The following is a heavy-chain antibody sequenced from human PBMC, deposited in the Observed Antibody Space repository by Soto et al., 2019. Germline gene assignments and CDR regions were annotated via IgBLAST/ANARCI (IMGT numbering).Heavy chain of an antibody. CDR2: ISAHNGNT. J-gene: IGHJ4*02. V-gene: IGHV1-18*01. CDR3: ARGRDGDY. Sequence: QVHLMQSGAEVKKPGASVKVSCQGSGYAFTTYGITWVRQAPGQGLEWMGWISAHNGNTNYAQKLQGRVTVTRDTSTSTAYRELRSLRYDDTAVYYGARGRDGDYWGQGALVTGSS. D-gene: IGHD6-6*01. CDR1: GYAFTTYG.